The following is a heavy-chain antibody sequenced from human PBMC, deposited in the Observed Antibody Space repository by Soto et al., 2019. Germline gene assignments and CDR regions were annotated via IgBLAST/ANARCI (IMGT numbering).Heavy chain of an antibody. CDR3: WGQDYGGKGYYFGN. V-gene: IGHV4-39*01. Sequence: SETLSLTCIVSNGSISSRSSYWGWIRQTPGKGLEWIGSIYYIGNTYYNPSLKSRVTISIDTSKTQFSLKMSSVTAADTAVYFCWGQDYGGKGYYFGNWGQGGLVTVSS. D-gene: IGHD4-17*01. J-gene: IGHJ4*02. CDR1: NGSISSRSSY. CDR2: IYYIGNT.